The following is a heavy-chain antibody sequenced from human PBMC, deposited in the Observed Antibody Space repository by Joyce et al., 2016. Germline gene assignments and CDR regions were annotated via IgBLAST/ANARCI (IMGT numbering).Heavy chain of an antibody. CDR1: GFTFSSYA. CDR2: ISYDGSNK. CDR3: AKGVVVTAIRLDY. J-gene: IGHJ4*02. V-gene: IGHV3-30-3*01. D-gene: IGHD2-21*02. Sequence: QVQLVESGGGVVQPGRSLRLACAASGFTFSSYARHWVRQAPGKGLEWVEVISYDGSNKYYADSVKGRFTISRDNSKNTVYLQMNSLKAEDTAVFYCAKGVVVTAIRLDYWGQGTLVTVSS.